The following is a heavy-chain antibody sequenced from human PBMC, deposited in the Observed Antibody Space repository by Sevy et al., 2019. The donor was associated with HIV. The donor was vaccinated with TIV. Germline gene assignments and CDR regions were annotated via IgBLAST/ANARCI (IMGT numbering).Heavy chain of an antibody. CDR3: VRSHLAFCGGDCFSPYYFDS. J-gene: IGHJ4*02. D-gene: IGHD2-21*01. Sequence: SETLSLTCSVSGGSISCYYWNWIRQPPGKGLERIGYIYSSGSTNYNPSLKSRVTISVDMSKNQFSLKLSSVTAADTAVYYCVRSHLAFCGGDCFSPYYFDSWGQGTLVTVSS. CDR2: IYSSGST. CDR1: GGSISCYY. V-gene: IGHV4-59*01.